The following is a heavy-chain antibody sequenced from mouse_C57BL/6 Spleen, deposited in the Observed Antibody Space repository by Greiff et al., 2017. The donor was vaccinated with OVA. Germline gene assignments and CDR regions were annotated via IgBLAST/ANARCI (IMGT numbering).Heavy chain of an antibody. CDR3: ARRGYGSTIAWFAY. CDR1: GYTFTDYN. J-gene: IGHJ3*01. V-gene: IGHV1-18*01. CDR2: INPNNGGT. D-gene: IGHD1-1*01. Sequence: VQLQQSGPELVKPGASVKIPCKASGYTFTDYNMDWVKQSHGKSLAWIGDINPNNGGTIYNQKFKGKATLTVDKSSSTAYMELRSLTSEDTAVYYCARRGYGSTIAWFAYWGQGTLVTVSA.